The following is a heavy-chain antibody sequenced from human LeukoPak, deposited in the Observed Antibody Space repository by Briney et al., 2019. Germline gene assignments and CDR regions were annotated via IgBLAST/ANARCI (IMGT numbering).Heavy chain of an antibody. Sequence: GGSLRLSCVASGFSLNTYRMNWVRQARGKGLEWVSYISSSGSTIYYADSLKGRFTISRDNAENSLYLQMDSLRAEDTAVYYCARALYNHGWFPDYFDYWGQGTLVTVSS. V-gene: IGHV3-48*04. CDR1: GFSLNTYR. CDR3: ARALYNHGWFPDYFDY. D-gene: IGHD6-19*01. J-gene: IGHJ4*02. CDR2: ISSSGSTI.